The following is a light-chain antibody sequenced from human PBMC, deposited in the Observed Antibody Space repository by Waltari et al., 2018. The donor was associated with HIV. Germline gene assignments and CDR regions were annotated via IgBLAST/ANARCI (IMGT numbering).Light chain of an antibody. J-gene: IGLJ3*02. Sequence: QSVLTQPPSVSAAPGQKVTISCSGSSSNIENNYVSWYQQLPGTAPKLLIYDNNKRPAGIPDRFSGAKSGTSATLGITGLQTGDEADYYCGTWDSSLSAGVFGGGTKLTVL. CDR2: DNN. V-gene: IGLV1-51*01. CDR3: GTWDSSLSAGV. CDR1: SSNIENNY.